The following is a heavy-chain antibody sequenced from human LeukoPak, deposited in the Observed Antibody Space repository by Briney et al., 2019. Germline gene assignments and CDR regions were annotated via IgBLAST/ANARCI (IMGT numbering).Heavy chain of an antibody. J-gene: IGHJ4*02. CDR1: GGSYSGYY. CDR3: ARQHPGSSSWYSRRGVSFDY. Sequence: PSETLSLTCAVYGGSYSGYYWSWIRQPPGKGLEWIGEINHSGSTNYNPSLKSRVTISVDTSKNQFSLKLSSVTAADTAVYYCARQHPGSSSWYSRRGVSFDYWGQGTLVTVSS. D-gene: IGHD6-13*01. CDR2: INHSGST. V-gene: IGHV4-34*01.